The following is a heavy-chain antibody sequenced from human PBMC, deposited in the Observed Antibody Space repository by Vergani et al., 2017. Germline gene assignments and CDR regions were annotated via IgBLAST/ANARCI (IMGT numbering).Heavy chain of an antibody. D-gene: IGHD2-15*01. CDR3: AKARDPNCKGCNCYSYYYGLDL. Sequence: EVQLLESGGGLVQPGGSLRLSCGASGFTFSSYATTWVRQAPGQGLEWVSAISGSGGNTFYTDSVKGRFTLYRDNSKDTLYLQMNSLRVEDTAIYYCAKARDPNCKGCNCYSYYYGLDLWGQGTTVAVSS. CDR2: ISGSGGNT. V-gene: IGHV3-23*01. J-gene: IGHJ6*02. CDR1: GFTFSSYA.